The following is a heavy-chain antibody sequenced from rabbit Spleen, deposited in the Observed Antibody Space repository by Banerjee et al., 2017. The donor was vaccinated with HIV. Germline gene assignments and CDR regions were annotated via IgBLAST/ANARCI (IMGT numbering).Heavy chain of an antibody. CDR2: IYPNYDSS. CDR1: GIDFSSFG. CDR3: VREVAAKFNL. D-gene: IGHD4-1*01. Sequence: QLVESGGGLVTLGGSLKLSCKASGIDFSSFGISWVRQAPGKGLEWIAYIYPNYDSSDYASWVNGRFTISSHNAQNTLFLQLNSLTAADTATYFCVREVAAKFNLWGQGTLVTVS. J-gene: IGHJ4*01. V-gene: IGHV1S7*01.